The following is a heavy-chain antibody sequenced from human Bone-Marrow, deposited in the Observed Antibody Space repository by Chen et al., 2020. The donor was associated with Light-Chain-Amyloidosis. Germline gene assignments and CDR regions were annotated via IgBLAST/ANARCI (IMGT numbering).Heavy chain of an antibody. CDR2: IRQSGTEK. D-gene: IGHD4-17*01. CDR3: ARSPTGASQAFDI. CDR1: GFTFSNYW. Sequence: EVQLVESGGGLVQPGGSLRLSCVASGFTFSNYWMNWVRQAPGAGLEWVANIRQSGTEKNYVDSVEDRFTISRDNAKNSMYLQINILRVDDTAVYYCARSPTGASQAFDIWGQGTTVIVS. V-gene: IGHV3-7*01. J-gene: IGHJ3*02.